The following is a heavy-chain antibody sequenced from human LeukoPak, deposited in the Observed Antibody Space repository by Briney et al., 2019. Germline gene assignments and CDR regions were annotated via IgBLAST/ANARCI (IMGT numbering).Heavy chain of an antibody. J-gene: IGHJ4*02. V-gene: IGHV4-34*01. CDR2: INHSGST. Sequence: SSETLSLTCAVYGGSFSGYYWNWIRQPPGKGLGWIGEINHSGSTNYNPSLRSRVTMSVDTSKNQFSLKLSSVTAADTAVYFCARDIVVVPGSIPVRAYYFDSWSQGTLVTVSS. CDR3: ARDIVVVPGSIPVRAYYFDS. D-gene: IGHD2-2*02. CDR1: GGSFSGYY.